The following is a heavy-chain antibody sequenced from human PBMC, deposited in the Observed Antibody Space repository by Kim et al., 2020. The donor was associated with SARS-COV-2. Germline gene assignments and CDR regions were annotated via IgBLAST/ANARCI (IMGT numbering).Heavy chain of an antibody. CDR2: T. Sequence: TKESQTFQGRVTMTRDTSASTAYMELSSLRSEDTAVYYCARSVVPVAIFDYWGQGSLVTVSS. D-gene: IGHD2-2*02. CDR3: ARSVVPVAIFDY. V-gene: IGHV1-3*01. J-gene: IGHJ4*02.